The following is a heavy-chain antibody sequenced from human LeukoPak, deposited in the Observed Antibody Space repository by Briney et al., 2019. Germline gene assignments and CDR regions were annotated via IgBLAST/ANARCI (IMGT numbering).Heavy chain of an antibody. V-gene: IGHV3-49*04. J-gene: IGHJ3*02. CDR2: IRGKAYGGTT. Sequence: GGSLRPSCTASGFTFGDYAMSWVRQAPGKGLEWVGFIRGKAYGGTTEYAASVKGRFTTSRDDSKSIAYLQMNSLKTEDTAVYYCTRDWVRGYSYGLRAFDIWGQGTMVTVSS. CDR1: GFTFGDYA. CDR3: TRDWVRGYSYGLRAFDI. D-gene: IGHD5-18*01.